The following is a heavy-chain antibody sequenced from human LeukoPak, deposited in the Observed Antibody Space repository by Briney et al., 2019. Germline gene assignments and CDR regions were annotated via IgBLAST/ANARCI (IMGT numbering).Heavy chain of an antibody. CDR3: ARDQDFRSGQYRRDFDY. D-gene: IGHD3-3*01. CDR1: VYTFTTFP. V-gene: IGHV7-4-1*02. CDR2: FNTFTGSP. J-gene: IGHJ4*02. Sequence: ASVKVSCKASVYTFTTFPLNWLRQALAQGLVWIPRFNTFTGSPTYAQGFTGRFVFSLDTSVSTAYLQISSLKAEDTAVYYCARDQDFRSGQYRRDFDYWGQGTLVTVSS.